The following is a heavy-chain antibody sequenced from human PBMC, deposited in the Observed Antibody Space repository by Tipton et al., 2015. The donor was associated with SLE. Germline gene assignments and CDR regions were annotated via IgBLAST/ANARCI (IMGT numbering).Heavy chain of an antibody. CDR1: GDSISGYY. D-gene: IGHD5-18*01. CDR3: ARDQTHTAFDY. Sequence: TLSLTCTVSGDSISGYYWSWIRQPPGKGLEWIGYLSDSGSTNYNPSLKSRVTISVDTSKNQFSLKLSSVTAADTAVYYCARDQTHTAFDYWGQGTLVTVSS. J-gene: IGHJ4*02. V-gene: IGHV4-59*12. CDR2: LSDSGST.